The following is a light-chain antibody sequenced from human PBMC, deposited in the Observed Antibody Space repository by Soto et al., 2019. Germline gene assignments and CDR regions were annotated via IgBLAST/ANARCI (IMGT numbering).Light chain of an antibody. V-gene: IGKV1-39*01. CDR1: ESVRSY. J-gene: IGKJ1*01. CDR3: QQSYSKWT. CDR2: AAS. Sequence: IQMTQSPSSRSASVGDRGTITCRAKESVRSYVNWYQQKPGKAPKLLIYAASSLQSGVPARFSGGGSLTDFTPPISGLQPEDVATYYCQQSYSKWTFGQGTKVEIK.